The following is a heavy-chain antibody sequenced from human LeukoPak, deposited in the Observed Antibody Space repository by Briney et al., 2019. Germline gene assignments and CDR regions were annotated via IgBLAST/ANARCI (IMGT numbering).Heavy chain of an antibody. CDR3: ATSHSSGWYGAGY. J-gene: IGHJ4*02. CDR1: GGTFSSYA. CDR2: IIPILGIA. V-gene: IGHV1-69*04. D-gene: IGHD6-19*01. Sequence: GASVKVSCKASGGTFSSYAISWVRQAPGQGLEWMGRIIPILGIANYAQKFQGRVTITADKSTSTAYMELSSLRSEDTAVYYCATSHSSGWYGAGYWGQGTLVTVSS.